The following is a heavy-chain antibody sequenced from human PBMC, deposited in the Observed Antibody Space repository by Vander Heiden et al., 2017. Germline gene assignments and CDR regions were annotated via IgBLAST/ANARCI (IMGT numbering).Heavy chain of an antibody. Sequence: QLQLQESGPGLVKPSETLSLNCTVSEGSISGTRSYWGWIRQPPGKGLEWIGSISYGGNTYYNPTLKSRVTISMDTSKSQFSLDLSSVTAADTAVYYCARGPYRPEFDYWGQGTLVTVPS. D-gene: IGHD3-16*02. J-gene: IGHJ4*02. CDR3: ARGPYRPEFDY. V-gene: IGHV4-39*01. CDR1: EGSISGTRSY. CDR2: ISYGGNT.